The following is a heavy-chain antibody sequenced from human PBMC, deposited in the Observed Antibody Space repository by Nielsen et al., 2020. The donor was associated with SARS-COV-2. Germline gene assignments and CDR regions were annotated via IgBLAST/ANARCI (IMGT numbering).Heavy chain of an antibody. D-gene: IGHD2-2*02. CDR2: IYHSGST. CDR3: ARGDIVVVPAPILGLGPYYSSYYMDV. CDR1: GGSISSNNW. Sequence: SETLSLTCAVSGGSISSNNWWRWVRQPPGKGLEWIGEIYHSGSTNYNPSLKSRVTKSVDKSKNRFSLKLSSVTAADTAVYYCARGDIVVVPAPILGLGPYYSSYYMDVWDKGTTVTVSS. V-gene: IGHV4-4*02. J-gene: IGHJ6*03.